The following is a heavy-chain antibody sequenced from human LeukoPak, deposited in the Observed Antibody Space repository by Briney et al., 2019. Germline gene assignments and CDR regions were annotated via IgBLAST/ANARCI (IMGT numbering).Heavy chain of an antibody. V-gene: IGHV1-69*13. Sequence: SVKVSCKASGYTFTSNGISWVRQAPGQGLEWMGGIIPIFGTANYAQKFQGRVTITADESTSTAYMELSSLRSEDTAVYYCARDNVGYCSSTSCYPLGYWGQGTLVTVSS. CDR2: IIPIFGTA. D-gene: IGHD2-2*01. J-gene: IGHJ4*02. CDR3: ARDNVGYCSSTSCYPLGY. CDR1: GYTFTSNG.